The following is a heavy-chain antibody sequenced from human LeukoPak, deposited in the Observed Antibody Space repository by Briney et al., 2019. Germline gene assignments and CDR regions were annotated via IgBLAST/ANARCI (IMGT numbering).Heavy chain of an antibody. Sequence: QPGRSLRLSCAASGFTFSSYAMHWVRQARGKGLEWVAVISYDGSNKYYADSVKGRFTISRDNSKNTLYPQMNSLRAEDTAVYYCARVGSIVGAQVLPDYWGQGTLVTVSS. J-gene: IGHJ4*02. V-gene: IGHV3-30-3*01. CDR1: GFTFSSYA. CDR2: ISYDGSNK. CDR3: ARVGSIVGAQVLPDY. D-gene: IGHD1-26*01.